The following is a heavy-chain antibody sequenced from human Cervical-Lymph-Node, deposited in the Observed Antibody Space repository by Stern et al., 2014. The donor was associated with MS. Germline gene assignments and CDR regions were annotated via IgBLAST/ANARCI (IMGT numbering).Heavy chain of an antibody. J-gene: IGHJ6*02. D-gene: IGHD5-24*01. CDR3: ARRRRDGYNFYYYYGMEV. Sequence: QVQLGQSGSEVKKPGSSVKVSCKASGDTFSSYDINWVRQAPGQGLEWMGGIIPIFGTPNYAQKFQGRVTITADISTSTAYMDLSSLRSEDTAVYYCARRRRDGYNFYYYYGMEVWGQGTTVTVSS. CDR2: IIPIFGTP. V-gene: IGHV1-69*06. CDR1: GDTFSSYD.